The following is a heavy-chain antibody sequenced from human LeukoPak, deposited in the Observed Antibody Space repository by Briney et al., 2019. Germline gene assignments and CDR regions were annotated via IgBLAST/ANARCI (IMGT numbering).Heavy chain of an antibody. CDR1: GSTFTSSV. J-gene: IGHJ4*02. Sequence: APVKVSCKASGSTFTSSVVQWVRQARGQRLEWIGWIVVGSGNTNYAQKFQERVTITRDMSTSTAYMELSSLRSEDTAVYYCAAGSTTYFDYWGQGPLVTVSS. D-gene: IGHD5/OR15-5a*01. CDR2: IVVGSGNT. CDR3: AAGSTTYFDY. V-gene: IGHV1-58*01.